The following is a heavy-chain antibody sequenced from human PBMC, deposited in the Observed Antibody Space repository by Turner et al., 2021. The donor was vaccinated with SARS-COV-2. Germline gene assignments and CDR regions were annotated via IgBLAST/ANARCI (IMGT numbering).Heavy chain of an antibody. CDR1: GGSFSGYY. CDR3: ARSWGGILTGYSFDP. D-gene: IGHD3-9*01. J-gene: IGHJ5*02. CDR2: IKHSGST. V-gene: IGHV4-34*01. Sequence: QVQLQQWGAGLLKPSETLSLTCAVYGGSFSGYYWSWIRQPPGKGLEWIGEIKHSGSTNYNPSLKSRVTISVDTSKNQFSLKLSSVTAADTAVYYCARSWGGILTGYSFDPWGQGTLVTVSS.